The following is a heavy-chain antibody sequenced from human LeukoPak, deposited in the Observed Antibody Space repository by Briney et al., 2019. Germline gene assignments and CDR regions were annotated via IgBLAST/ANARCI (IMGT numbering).Heavy chain of an antibody. CDR3: AKDQTYYDFWSGYYLFDGMDV. CDR2: ISYDGSNK. D-gene: IGHD3-3*01. V-gene: IGHV3-30*04. CDR1: GFTFSSYA. J-gene: IGHJ6*02. Sequence: PGGSLRLSCAASGFTFSSYAMHWVRQAPGKGLEWVAVISYDGSNKYYADSVKGRFTISRDNSKNTLYLQMNSLRAEDTAVYYCAKDQTYYDFWSGYYLFDGMDVWGQGTTVTVSS.